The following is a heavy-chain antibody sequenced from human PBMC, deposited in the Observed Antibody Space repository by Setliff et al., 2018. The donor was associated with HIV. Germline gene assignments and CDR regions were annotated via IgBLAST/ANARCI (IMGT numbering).Heavy chain of an antibody. Sequence: SETLSLTCAVSGYSISSSNWWGWIRQPPGKGLEWIGYIYYSGSTNYNPSLKSRVTMSVDTSKNQFSLKLSSVTAADTAVYYCARLSGGMVPNYWGQGTLVTVSS. CDR2: IYYSGST. CDR1: GYSISSSNW. D-gene: IGHD3-10*01. V-gene: IGHV4-28*01. CDR3: ARLSGGMVPNY. J-gene: IGHJ4*02.